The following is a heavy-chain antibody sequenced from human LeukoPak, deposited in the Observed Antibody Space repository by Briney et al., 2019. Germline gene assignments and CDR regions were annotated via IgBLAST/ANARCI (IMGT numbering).Heavy chain of an antibody. CDR1: GGSISSSNW. CDR2: IYYSGST. Sequence: SETLSLTCAVSGGSISSSNWWSWVRQPPGKGLEWIGYIYYSGSTNYNPSLKSRVTMSVDKSKNQISLNLASLTAADTALYYCAGRGSSSGTFDVWGPGTFVTVSS. CDR3: AGRGSSSGTFDV. D-gene: IGHD2-2*01. J-gene: IGHJ3*01. V-gene: IGHV4-4*02.